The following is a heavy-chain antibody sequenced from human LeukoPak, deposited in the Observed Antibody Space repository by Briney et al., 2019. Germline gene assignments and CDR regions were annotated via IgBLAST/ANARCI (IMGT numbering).Heavy chain of an antibody. D-gene: IGHD2-2*02. CDR2: IIPIFGTA. CDR1: GGTFSSYA. CDR3: ARGVPATIRGGSNYFDF. Sequence: SVKVSCKASGGTFSSYAISWVRQAPGQGLEWMGGIIPIFGTANYAQKFQGRVTITADESTSTAYMELSSLRSEDTAIYYCARGVPATIRGGSNYFDFWGQGTLVTVSS. V-gene: IGHV1-69*13. J-gene: IGHJ4*02.